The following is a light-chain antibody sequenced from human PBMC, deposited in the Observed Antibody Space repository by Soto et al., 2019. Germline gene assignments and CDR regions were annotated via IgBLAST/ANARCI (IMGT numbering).Light chain of an antibody. CDR1: QSVSSN. J-gene: IGKJ2*01. CDR2: GAS. V-gene: IGKV3-15*01. Sequence: EIVMTQSPATLSVSPGERATLSCRASQSVSSNLAWYQQKPGQAPRLLIYGASTRATGIPARFSGSGSGTEFTLTISNLQSEDFAVYSCQQYNNWPHTFGQGTKLQIK. CDR3: QQYNNWPHT.